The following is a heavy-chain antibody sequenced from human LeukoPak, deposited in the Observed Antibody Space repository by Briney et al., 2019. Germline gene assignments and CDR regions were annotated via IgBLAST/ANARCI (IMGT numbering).Heavy chain of an antibody. CDR3: ARDGPWIQLSSPRAFDI. J-gene: IGHJ3*02. CDR1: GFTFSDYY. D-gene: IGHD5-18*01. CDR2: ISSSGSTI. Sequence: GGSLRLSCAASGFTFSDYYMSWIRQAPGKGLEWVSYISSSGSTIYYADSVKGRFTISRDNAKNSLYLRMNSLRAEDTAVYYCARDGPWIQLSSPRAFDIWGQGTVVTVSS. V-gene: IGHV3-11*04.